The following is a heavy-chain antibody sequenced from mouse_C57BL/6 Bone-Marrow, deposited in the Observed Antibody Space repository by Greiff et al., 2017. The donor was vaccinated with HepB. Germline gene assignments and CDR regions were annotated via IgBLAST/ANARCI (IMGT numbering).Heavy chain of an antibody. D-gene: IGHD2-1*01. CDR2: IDPSDSYT. CDR3: ARQGGNFYYFDY. J-gene: IGHJ2*01. V-gene: IGHV1-69*01. CDR1: GYTFTSYW. Sequence: QVHVKQPGAELVMPGASVKLSCKASGYTFTSYWMHWVKQRPGQGLEWIGEIDPSDSYTNYNQKFKGKSTLTVDKSSSTAYMQLSSLTSEDSAVYYCARQGGNFYYFDYWGQGTTLTVSS.